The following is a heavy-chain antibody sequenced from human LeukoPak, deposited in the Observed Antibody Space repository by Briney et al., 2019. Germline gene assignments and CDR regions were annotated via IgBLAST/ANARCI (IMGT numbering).Heavy chain of an antibody. D-gene: IGHD5-12*01. CDR1: GGSFSGYY. Sequence: SETLSLTCAVYGGSFSGYYWSWIRQPPGKGLEWLGEINHSGSTNYNPSLKSRVIISVDTSKNQFSLKLSSVTAADTAVYYCARKRYSGYDYWGQGTLVTVSS. CDR3: ARKRYSGYDY. J-gene: IGHJ4*02. V-gene: IGHV4-34*01. CDR2: INHSGST.